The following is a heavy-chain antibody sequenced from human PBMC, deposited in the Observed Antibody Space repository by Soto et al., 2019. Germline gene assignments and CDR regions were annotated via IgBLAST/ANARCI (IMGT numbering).Heavy chain of an antibody. CDR1: GFTFSSYA. D-gene: IGHD3-3*01. V-gene: IGHV3-23*01. Sequence: GGSLRLSCAASGFTFSSYAMSWVRQAPGKGLEWVSAISGSGGSTYYADSVKGRFTISRDNSKNTLYLQMNSLRAEDTAVYYCAKIKPLRFLEWLIYFDYWGQGTLVTVSS. J-gene: IGHJ4*02. CDR2: ISGSGGST. CDR3: AKIKPLRFLEWLIYFDY.